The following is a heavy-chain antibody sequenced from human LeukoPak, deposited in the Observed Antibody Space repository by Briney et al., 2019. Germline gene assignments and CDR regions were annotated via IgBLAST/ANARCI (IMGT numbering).Heavy chain of an antibody. Sequence: PGGSLRLSCAASGFTFSSYWMSWVRQAPGKGLEWVANIKQDGSEKYYVDSVKGRFTISRDNAKNSLYLQMNSLRAEDTAVYYCARFLSLPPAGGSDAFDIWGQGTMVTVSS. J-gene: IGHJ3*02. CDR3: ARFLSLPPAGGSDAFDI. CDR2: IKQDGSEK. D-gene: IGHD2-15*01. V-gene: IGHV3-7*01. CDR1: GFTFSSYW.